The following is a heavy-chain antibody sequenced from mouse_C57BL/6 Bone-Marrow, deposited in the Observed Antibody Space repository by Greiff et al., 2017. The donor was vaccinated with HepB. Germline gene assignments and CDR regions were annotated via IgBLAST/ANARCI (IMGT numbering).Heavy chain of an antibody. CDR3: PLGLFAY. V-gene: IGHV1-64*01. CDR1: GYTFTSYW. Sequence: QVHVKQPGAELVKPGASVKLSCKASGYTFTSYWMHWVKQRPGQGLEWIGMIHPNSGSTNYNEKFKSKATLTVDKSSSTAYMQLSSLTSEDSAVYYCPLGLFAYWGQGTLVTVSA. J-gene: IGHJ3*01. CDR2: IHPNSGST.